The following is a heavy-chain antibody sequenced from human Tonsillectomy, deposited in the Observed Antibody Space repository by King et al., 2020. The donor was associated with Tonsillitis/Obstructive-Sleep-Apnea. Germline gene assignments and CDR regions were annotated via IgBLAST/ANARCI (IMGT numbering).Heavy chain of an antibody. CDR2: ISDNGVGT. Sequence: LVESGGGLVQPGGSLRLSCAASGFKFTSYAMTWVRQAPGKGLEWVSSISDNGVGTHYADSVKGRFTISRDNSKNTLYLQMTSLRVDDTAVYYCAGGPAGADYYYMDVWGKGTTVTVSS. D-gene: IGHD6-19*01. CDR1: GFKFTSYA. CDR3: AGGPAGADYYYMDV. V-gene: IGHV3-23*04. J-gene: IGHJ6*03.